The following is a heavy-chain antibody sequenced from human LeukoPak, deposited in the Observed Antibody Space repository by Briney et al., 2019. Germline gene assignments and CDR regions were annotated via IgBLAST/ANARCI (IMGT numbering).Heavy chain of an antibody. CDR2: IYISVST. Sequence: PSETLSLTCAVYGGSFSGFYWSSSRQPPGEGLGWVGYIYISVSTNYNPSPKRRATILVYTSTNQFSLKVNSLTAAGTAVYYCDQLVPGYYFDYWGQGTLVTVYS. V-gene: IGHV4-34*11. D-gene: IGHD6-6*01. CDR3: DQLVPGYYFDY. CDR1: GGSFSGFY. J-gene: IGHJ4*02.